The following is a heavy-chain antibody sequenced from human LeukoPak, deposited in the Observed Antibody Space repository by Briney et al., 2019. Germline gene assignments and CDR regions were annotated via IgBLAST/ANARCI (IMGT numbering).Heavy chain of an antibody. D-gene: IGHD6-19*01. CDR2: IYHSGHT. CDR3: AREVSSGWTYFDY. J-gene: IGHJ4*02. CDR1: GGSISGSTYY. V-gene: IGHV4-39*02. Sequence: SETLSLNCTVSGGSISGSTYYWGWIRQPPGKGLEWIASIYHSGHTYQNPSLKRRVTISVDTSNNQFSLKLSSVTAADTAVYYCAREVSSGWTYFDYWGQGILVSVSS.